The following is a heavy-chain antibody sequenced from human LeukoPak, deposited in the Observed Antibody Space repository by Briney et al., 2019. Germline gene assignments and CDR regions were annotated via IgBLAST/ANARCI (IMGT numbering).Heavy chain of an antibody. Sequence: GASVKVSCKASGGTFSSYAISWVRQAPGQGLEWMGGIIPIFGTANYAQKFQGRVTITADESTSTAYMELSSLRSEDTAVYYCARVGYCSSTSCYYYYYGMDVRGKGTTVTVSS. CDR3: ARVGYCSSTSCYYYYYGMDV. V-gene: IGHV1-69*01. D-gene: IGHD2-2*01. CDR1: GGTFSSYA. J-gene: IGHJ6*04. CDR2: IIPIFGTA.